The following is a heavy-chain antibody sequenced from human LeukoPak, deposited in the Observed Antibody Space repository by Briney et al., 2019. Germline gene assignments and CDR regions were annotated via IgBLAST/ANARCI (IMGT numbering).Heavy chain of an antibody. Sequence: SETLSLTCTVSGVSISSYYWSWIRQPPGKGLECIGYIYNSGSTNYNPSLKSRVSISVDTSKNQFSLKLSSVTAADTAVYYCARSAIDAFDIWGQGTMVTVSS. D-gene: IGHD6-25*01. CDR2: IYNSGST. CDR3: ARSAIDAFDI. CDR1: GVSISSYY. V-gene: IGHV4-59*08. J-gene: IGHJ3*02.